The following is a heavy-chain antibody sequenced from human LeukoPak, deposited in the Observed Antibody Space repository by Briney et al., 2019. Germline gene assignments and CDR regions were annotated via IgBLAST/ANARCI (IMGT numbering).Heavy chain of an antibody. CDR3: AARPGEVAVPYDY. Sequence: GGSLRLVCAASGFTFSTYAMTCVRQAPGKGLEWVSLISRGGDVTYYADSVKGRFTIPRDSSKNTLYLQMHSLRAEDTAVYYCAARPGEVAVPYDYWGQGTLVTVSS. CDR2: ISRGGDVT. CDR1: GFTFSTYA. V-gene: IGHV3-23*01. D-gene: IGHD3-10*01. J-gene: IGHJ4*02.